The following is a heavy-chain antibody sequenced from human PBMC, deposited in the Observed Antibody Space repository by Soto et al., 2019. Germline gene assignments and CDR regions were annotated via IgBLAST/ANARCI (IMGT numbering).Heavy chain of an antibody. CDR2: IRTKPNSDET. CDR1: GFTFSGYA. J-gene: IGHJ6*03. Sequence: GGSLRLSCASSGFTFSGYAMHLVRQASGKGLEWVGRIRTKPNSDETAYAASVKGRFTISRDDSKNTAYLQMNSLESEDTAVYYCTRRHDFWSGYEPMDVWGKGTSVTVSS. CDR3: TRRHDFWSGYEPMDV. V-gene: IGHV3-73*01. D-gene: IGHD3-3*01.